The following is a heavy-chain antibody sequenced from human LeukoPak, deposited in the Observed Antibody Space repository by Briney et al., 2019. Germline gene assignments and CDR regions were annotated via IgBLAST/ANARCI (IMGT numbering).Heavy chain of an antibody. V-gene: IGHV3-33*06. CDR1: GFTFRSYG. D-gene: IGHD1-26*01. CDR2: IWYDGSNK. J-gene: IGHJ4*02. Sequence: PGRSLRLSCAASGFTFRSYGMHWVRQAPGKGLEWVAVIWYDGSNKYYADSVKGRFTISRDNSKNTLYLQMNSLRAEDTAVYYCAKDLGSGSLDYWGQRTLVTVSS. CDR3: AKDLGSGSLDY.